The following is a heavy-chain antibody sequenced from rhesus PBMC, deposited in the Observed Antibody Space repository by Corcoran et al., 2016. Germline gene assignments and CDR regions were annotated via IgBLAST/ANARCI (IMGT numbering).Heavy chain of an antibody. CDR2: IYWDDDK. V-gene: IGHV2-174*01. Sequence: QVTLKESGPALVKPTQTLTLTCTFSGFSLTTSGMGVGWIRQPPGKALEWLAIIYWDDDKRDRTSLKSRHTISKDTAKNQVVLTRTNRDPVDTATYYCARGYSGNYGLDSWGQGVVVTVSS. CDR3: ARGYSGNYGLDS. CDR1: GFSLTTSGMG. J-gene: IGHJ6*01. D-gene: IGHD3-16*01.